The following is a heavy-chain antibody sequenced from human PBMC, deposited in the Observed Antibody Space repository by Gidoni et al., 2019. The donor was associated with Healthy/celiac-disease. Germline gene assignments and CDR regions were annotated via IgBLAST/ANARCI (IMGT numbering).Heavy chain of an antibody. V-gene: IGHV4-39*01. Sequence: QLQLQESGPGLVKPSETLSLTCTVSGGSISSSSYYWGWIRQPPGKGLEWIGSIYYSGSTYYNPSLKSRVTISVDTSKNQFSLKLSSVTAADTAVYYCARQTLYFLEWFYPFDYWGQGTLVTVSS. J-gene: IGHJ4*02. CDR2: IYYSGST. D-gene: IGHD3-3*01. CDR3: ARQTLYFLEWFYPFDY. CDR1: GGSISSSSYY.